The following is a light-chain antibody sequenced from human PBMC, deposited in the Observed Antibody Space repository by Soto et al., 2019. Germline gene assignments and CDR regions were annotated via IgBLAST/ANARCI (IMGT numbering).Light chain of an antibody. V-gene: IGLV1-44*01. J-gene: IGLJ2*01. Sequence: QFVVTQPPSASGTPGQRVTISCSGGSSNIGGNTVNWYQQLPGAAPKLIIFSNSQRPSGVPDRFSGSKSGTSASLAIGGLQSEDEAEYYCSTWDDSLNGPLFGGGTKVTVL. CDR1: SSNIGGNT. CDR2: SNS. CDR3: STWDDSLNGPL.